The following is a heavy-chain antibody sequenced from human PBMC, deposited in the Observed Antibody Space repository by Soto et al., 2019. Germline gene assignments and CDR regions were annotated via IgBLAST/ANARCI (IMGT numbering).Heavy chain of an antibody. CDR3: AKDRNFGPPLVRFDS. CDR2: ISGNGGST. J-gene: IGHJ4*02. V-gene: IGHV3-23*01. CDR1: GFTFSVYA. Sequence: PGGSLSLSCGASGFTFSVYAMTWVRQAPGKGLEWVSAISGNGGSTYYADSVKGRFTISRDNSKSTLHLQMNSLRVEDTAVYYCAKDRNFGPPLVRFDSWGQGTLVTVSS. D-gene: IGHD6-6*01.